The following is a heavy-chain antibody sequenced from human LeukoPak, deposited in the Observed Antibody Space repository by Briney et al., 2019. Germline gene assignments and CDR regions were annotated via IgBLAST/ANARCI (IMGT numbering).Heavy chain of an antibody. CDR1: GFTFGSYA. CDR3: AKARHEGVARDPFDL. D-gene: IGHD3-10*01. J-gene: IGHJ3*01. V-gene: IGHV3-23*01. Sequence: GGSLRLSCAASGFTFGSYAMSWVRQAPGKGLEWVSTISGSRANTYYADSVKGRFTISRDSSKNTLFLQMNSLRAEDTAIYYCAKARHEGVARDPFDLWGQGTMVTVSS. CDR2: ISGSRANT.